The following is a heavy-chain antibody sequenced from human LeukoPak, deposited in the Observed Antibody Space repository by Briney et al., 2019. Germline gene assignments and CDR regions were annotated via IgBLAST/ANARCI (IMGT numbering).Heavy chain of an antibody. D-gene: IGHD3-22*01. CDR3: ARDLGQYYDTSDNWFDP. CDR2: INSDGINT. V-gene: IGHV3-74*01. J-gene: IGHJ5*02. Sequence: GGSLRLSCAASGFTFNTYAMSWVRQAPGKGLEWVSRINSDGINTSNADPVKGRFTISRDNAKNTLNLQMNSLRAEDTAVYYCARDLGQYYDTSDNWFDPWGQGTLVTVSS. CDR1: GFTFNTYA.